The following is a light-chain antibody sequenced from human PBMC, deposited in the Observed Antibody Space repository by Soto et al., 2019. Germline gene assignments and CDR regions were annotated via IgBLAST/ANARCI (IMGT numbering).Light chain of an antibody. CDR2: GAS. J-gene: IGKJ2*01. V-gene: IGKV3D-20*02. CDR3: QQRSTWPRYT. Sequence: EIVLTQSPGTLSLSPGERATLSCRASQSVRSNYLAWYQQKPGQTPRLLIYGASSRATGIPDRFSGSGSGTDFTLSIRRLEPEDFAVYYCQQRSTWPRYTFGQGTKLEIK. CDR1: QSVRSNY.